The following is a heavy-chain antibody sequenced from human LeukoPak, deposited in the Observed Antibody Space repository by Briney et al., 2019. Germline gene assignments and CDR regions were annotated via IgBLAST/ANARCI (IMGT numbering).Heavy chain of an antibody. J-gene: IGHJ3*02. CDR1: GYSISSGYY. D-gene: IGHD3-22*01. CDR3: ASPPLLYYDSSGYYRTDAFDI. Sequence: SETLSLTCAVSGYSISSGYYWGWIRPPPGKGLEWIGSIYHSGSTYYNPSLKSRVTISVDTSKNQFSLKLSSVTAADTAVYYCASPPLLYYDSSGYYRTDAFDIWGQGTMVTVSS. V-gene: IGHV4-38-2*01. CDR2: IYHSGST.